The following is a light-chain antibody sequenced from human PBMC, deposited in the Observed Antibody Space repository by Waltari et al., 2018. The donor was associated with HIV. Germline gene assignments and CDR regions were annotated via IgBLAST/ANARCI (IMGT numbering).Light chain of an antibody. CDR2: EVN. V-gene: IGLV2-11*01. CDR3: SSYASNNTFVV. CDR1: RGAIGRYEF. Sequence: QSALTQPRSVSGSPGQTVTLSCPGTRGAIGRYEFVSWYQLPPDKVPQLIIDEVNKRPSGLPYRFSGSKSDNTASLTVSGLQTDDEAVYYCSSYASNNTFVVFGGGTRLTVL. J-gene: IGLJ2*01.